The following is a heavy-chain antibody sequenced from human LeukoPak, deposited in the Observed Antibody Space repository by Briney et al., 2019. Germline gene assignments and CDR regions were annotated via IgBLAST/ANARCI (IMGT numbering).Heavy chain of an antibody. D-gene: IGHD6-13*01. CDR3: ARSGYSSSWDYYYYYMDV. Sequence: SETLSLTCTASGGSISSYYWSWIRQPAGKGLEWIGRIYTSGSTNYNPSLKSRVTMSVDTSKNQFSLKLSSVTAADTAVYCCARSGYSSSWDYYYYYMDVWGKGTTVTISS. J-gene: IGHJ6*03. V-gene: IGHV4-4*07. CDR1: GGSISSYY. CDR2: IYTSGST.